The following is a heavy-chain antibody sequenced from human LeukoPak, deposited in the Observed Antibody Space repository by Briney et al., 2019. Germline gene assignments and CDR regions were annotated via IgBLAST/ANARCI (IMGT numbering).Heavy chain of an antibody. CDR2: ISSSSSTI. Sequence: GGSLRLSCAVSGFTFSSYAMSWVRQAPGKGLEWVSYISSSSSTIYYADSVKGRFTTSRDNAKNSLYLQMNSLRAEDTAVYYCARDGRGGSGKFDPWGQGTLVTVSS. D-gene: IGHD3-10*01. J-gene: IGHJ5*02. CDR3: ARDGRGGSGKFDP. V-gene: IGHV3-48*04. CDR1: GFTFSSYA.